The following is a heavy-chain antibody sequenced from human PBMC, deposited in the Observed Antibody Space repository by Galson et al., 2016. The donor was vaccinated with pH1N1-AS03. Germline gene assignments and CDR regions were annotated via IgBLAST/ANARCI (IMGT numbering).Heavy chain of an antibody. D-gene: IGHD3-9*01. CDR3: AKVTRERSIDMDFEH. CDR1: GFTFSNHA. CDR2: IRNGGGTI. V-gene: IGHV3-23*01. J-gene: IGHJ4*02. Sequence: SLRLSCAASGFTFSNHAMSWVRQAPGKGPEWVSAIRNGGGTIWYADSVKGRFTISRDDSKNTLYLQMNSLRVGDTALYYCAKVTRERSIDMDFEHWGQGTPVTVSP.